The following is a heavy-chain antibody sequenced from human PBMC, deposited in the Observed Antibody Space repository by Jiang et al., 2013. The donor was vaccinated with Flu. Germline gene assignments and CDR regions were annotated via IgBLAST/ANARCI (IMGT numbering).Heavy chain of an antibody. J-gene: IGHJ4*02. V-gene: IGHV3-33*08. CDR1: GFKISSYG. CDR3: ARDILALAGFLSKHMAY. D-gene: IGHD2-21*01. CDR2: LWFDGSKT. Sequence: VQLVESGGGVVQPGRSLRLSCAASGFKISSYGMHWVRQAPGKGLEWVAVLWFDGSKTYYADSVKGRFTISRDNSKNTLYLQMNSLRAEDTAVYYCARDILALAGFLSKHMAYWGQGALVTVSS.